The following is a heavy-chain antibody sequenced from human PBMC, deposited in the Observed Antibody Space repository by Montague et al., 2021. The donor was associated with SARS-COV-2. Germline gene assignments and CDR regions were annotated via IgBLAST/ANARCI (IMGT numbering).Heavy chain of an antibody. CDR1: GRSVRSYY. CDR3: ARENTVTTFGGPYYIDS. D-gene: IGHD4-17*01. V-gene: IGHV4-59*02. Sequence: SETLSLTCIVSGRSVRSYYWSWIRQPPGKGLEWIGYIYDSGRTNYNPSLKSRVTISVDTSKNQFSLKLSSVTAADTAVYYCARENTVTTFGGPYYIDSWGQGTLVTVSA. CDR2: IYDSGRT. J-gene: IGHJ4*02.